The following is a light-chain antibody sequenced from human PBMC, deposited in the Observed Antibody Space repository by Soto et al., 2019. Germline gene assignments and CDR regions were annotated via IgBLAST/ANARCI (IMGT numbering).Light chain of an antibody. Sequence: EIVMTQSPATLSVSPGERATLSCRASQSVSSNLAWYQQKPGQAPRLLIYGASTRATGIPARFSSSGSGTEFPLTLSSLQSEDFAVYYCQQYNNWPGFGQATKVEIK. CDR2: GAS. J-gene: IGKJ1*01. CDR3: QQYNNWPG. V-gene: IGKV3-15*01. CDR1: QSVSSN.